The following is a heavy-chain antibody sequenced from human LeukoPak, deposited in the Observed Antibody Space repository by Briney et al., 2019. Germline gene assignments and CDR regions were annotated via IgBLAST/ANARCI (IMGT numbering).Heavy chain of an antibody. Sequence: ASVKVSCKASGYTFTSYGISWVRQAPGQGLEWMGWISAYNGNTNYARKLQGRVTMTTDTSTSTAYMELRSLRSDDTAVYYCARDGYYYDSSGYYQGAFDIWGQGTMVTVSS. CDR2: ISAYNGNT. J-gene: IGHJ3*02. CDR3: ARDGYYYDSSGYYQGAFDI. CDR1: GYTFTSYG. D-gene: IGHD3-22*01. V-gene: IGHV1-18*01.